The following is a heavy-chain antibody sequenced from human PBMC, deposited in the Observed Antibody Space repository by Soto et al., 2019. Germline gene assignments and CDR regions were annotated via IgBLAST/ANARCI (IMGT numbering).Heavy chain of an antibody. Sequence: SETLSLTCTVSGGSISIYYWSWIRQPPGKGLEWIGYIYYSGSTNYNPSLKSRVTISVDTSKNQFSLKLSSVTAADTAVYYCARANDLDAFDIWGQGTMVTVSS. CDR3: ARANDLDAFDI. CDR2: IYYSGST. CDR1: GGSISIYY. V-gene: IGHV4-59*01. J-gene: IGHJ3*02.